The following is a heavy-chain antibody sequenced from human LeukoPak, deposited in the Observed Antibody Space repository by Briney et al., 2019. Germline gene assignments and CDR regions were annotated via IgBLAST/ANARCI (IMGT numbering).Heavy chain of an antibody. V-gene: IGHV3-33*01. Sequence: GRSLRLSCAASGFTFRGNGMHWVRQAPGKGLEWVAIIWYDGSNRYYADSVKGRFTISRDNSKNTLFLQMSSLTAEDTAVYYCARDQGTSVTAMVGGHFDYWGPGTLVTVSS. D-gene: IGHD4-17*01. CDR1: GFTFRGNG. CDR3: ARDQGTSVTAMVGGHFDY. CDR2: IWYDGSNR. J-gene: IGHJ4*02.